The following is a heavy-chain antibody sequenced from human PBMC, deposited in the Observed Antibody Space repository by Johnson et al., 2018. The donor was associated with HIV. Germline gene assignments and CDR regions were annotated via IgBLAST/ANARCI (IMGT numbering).Heavy chain of an antibody. J-gene: IGHJ3*02. CDR2: ISWNSGST. CDR3: ARDRGDSGSYFGAFDI. V-gene: IGHV3-9*01. CDR1: GFNFDDYA. D-gene: IGHD1-26*01. Sequence: EVQLVESGGGLVQPGRSLRLSCAASGFNFDDYAMHWVRQAPGKGLEWVSGISWNSGSTYYADSVKGRFTISRDNSKNTLYLQMNSLRAEDTAVYYCARDRGDSGSYFGAFDIWGQGTMVTVSS.